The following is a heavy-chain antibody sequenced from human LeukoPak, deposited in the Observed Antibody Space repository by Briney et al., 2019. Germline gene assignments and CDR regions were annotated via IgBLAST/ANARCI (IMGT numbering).Heavy chain of an antibody. Sequence: GGSLRLSCAASGFTFSSYAMSWVRQAPGKGLEWVAVISYDGSNKYYADSVKGRFTISRDNSKNTLYLQMNSQRAEDTAVYYCWGGSSEYRVDAFDVWGQGTMVTVSS. CDR3: WGGSSEYRVDAFDV. J-gene: IGHJ3*01. CDR2: ISYDGSNK. V-gene: IGHV3-30*03. D-gene: IGHD2-15*01. CDR1: GFTFSSYA.